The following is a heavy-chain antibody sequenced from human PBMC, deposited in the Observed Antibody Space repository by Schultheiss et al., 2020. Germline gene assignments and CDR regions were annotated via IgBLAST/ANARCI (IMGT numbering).Heavy chain of an antibody. CDR3: ARGRYDSIFGGMDV. V-gene: IGHV4-34*01. CDR1: GGSFSGYY. Sequence: SETLSLTCAVYGGSFSGYYWSWIRQPPGKGLEWIGEINHSGSTNYNPSLKSRVTISVDTSKNQFSLKLSSVTAADTAVYYCARGRYDSIFGGMDVWGQGTTVTVSS. D-gene: IGHD3-3*01. J-gene: IGHJ6*02. CDR2: INHSGST.